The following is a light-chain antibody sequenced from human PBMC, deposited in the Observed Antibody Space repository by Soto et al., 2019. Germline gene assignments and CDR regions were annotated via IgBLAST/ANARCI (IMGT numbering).Light chain of an antibody. Sequence: EIVLTQSPATLSLSPGERATLSCRASQSISSYLAWYQQKPGQAPRLLIYDASSRATGIPARFSGSGSGTDFILTISSLESEDFAFYFCQQRSDWPITFGQGTRLEIK. CDR1: QSISSY. V-gene: IGKV3-11*01. J-gene: IGKJ5*01. CDR3: QQRSDWPIT. CDR2: DAS.